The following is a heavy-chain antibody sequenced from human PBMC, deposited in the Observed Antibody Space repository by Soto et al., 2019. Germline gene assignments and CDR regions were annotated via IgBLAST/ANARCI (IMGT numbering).Heavy chain of an antibody. J-gene: IGHJ3*02. Sequence: GGSLRLSCAASGFTFSDYYMSWIRQAPGKGLEWVSYISSSSYTNYADSVKGRFTISRDNAKNSLYLQMNSLRAEDTAVYYCARRPHDYGDFNDAFDIWGQGTMVTVSS. V-gene: IGHV3-11*03. CDR2: ISSSSYT. CDR3: ARRPHDYGDFNDAFDI. CDR1: GFTFSDYY. D-gene: IGHD4-17*01.